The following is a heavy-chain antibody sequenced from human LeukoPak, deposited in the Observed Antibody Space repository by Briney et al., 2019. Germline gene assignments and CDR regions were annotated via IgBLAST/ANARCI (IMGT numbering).Heavy chain of an antibody. J-gene: IGHJ4*02. D-gene: IGHD6-6*01. Sequence: GGSLRLSCAASGFTFSSYAMSWVRQAPGKGLEWVSAISGSGGSTYYADSVKGRFTISRDNSKNTLYLQMNSLRSDDTAVYYCAREVEYSGDYWGQGTLVTVSS. CDR2: ISGSGGST. CDR1: GFTFSSYA. V-gene: IGHV3-23*01. CDR3: AREVEYSGDY.